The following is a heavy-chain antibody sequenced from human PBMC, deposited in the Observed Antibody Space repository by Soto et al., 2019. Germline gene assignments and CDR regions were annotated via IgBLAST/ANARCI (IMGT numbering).Heavy chain of an antibody. Sequence: GGSLRLSCAASGFTFRHYAMNWIRQAPGRGLEWVSGISGDGGSTYYADSAKGRFTISRDNSNNALYLQMNSLRAEYTAVNHCAKATYAPDRGRGTLVTVS. V-gene: IGHV3-23*01. CDR2: ISGDGGST. CDR3: AKATYAPD. CDR1: GFTFRHYA. J-gene: IGHJ4*02. D-gene: IGHD4-17*01.